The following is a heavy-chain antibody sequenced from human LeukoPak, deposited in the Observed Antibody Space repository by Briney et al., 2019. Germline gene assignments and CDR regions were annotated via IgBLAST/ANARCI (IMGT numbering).Heavy chain of an antibody. V-gene: IGHV3-23*01. J-gene: IGHJ4*02. CDR2: ISGSGGST. D-gene: IGHD3-22*01. CDR3: AKDLGRRITMIVVATEGFDY. Sequence: PGGSLRLSCAASGFTFSSYSMNWVRQAPGKGLEWVSAISGSGGSTYHADSVKGRFTISRDNSKNTLYLQMNSLRAEDTAVYYCAKDLGRRITMIVVATEGFDYWGQGTLVTVSS. CDR1: GFTFSSYS.